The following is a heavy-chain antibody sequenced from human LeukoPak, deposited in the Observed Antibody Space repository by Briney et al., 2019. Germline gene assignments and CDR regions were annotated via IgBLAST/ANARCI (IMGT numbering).Heavy chain of an antibody. CDR1: GYTFTGYY. CDR3: ARDEYSSGWYVPSNWFDP. D-gene: IGHD6-19*01. V-gene: IGHV1-2*02. CDR2: INPNSGGT. J-gene: IGHJ5*02. Sequence: WASVKVSCKASGYTFTGYYMHWVRQAPGQGLEWMGWINPNSGGTNYAQKFQGRVTMTRDTSISTAYMELSRLRSDDTAVYYCARDEYSSGWYVPSNWFDPWGQGTLVTVSS.